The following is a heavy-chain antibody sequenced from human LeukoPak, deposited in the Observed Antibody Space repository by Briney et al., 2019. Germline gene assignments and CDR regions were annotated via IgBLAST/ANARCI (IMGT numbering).Heavy chain of an antibody. CDR1: GFTFTNAW. D-gene: IGHD3-10*01. CDR3: ATGTGMSDFDY. V-gene: IGHV3-15*01. CDR2: IKSKTDGGTR. J-gene: IGHJ4*02. Sequence: GGSLRLFCAASGFTFTNAWMSWVRQAPGKGLEWVGRIKSKTDGGTRDFAAPVKGRFSISRDDSKNTVYLQMNSLKIEDTAVYYCATGTGMSDFDYWGRGTLVTVSP.